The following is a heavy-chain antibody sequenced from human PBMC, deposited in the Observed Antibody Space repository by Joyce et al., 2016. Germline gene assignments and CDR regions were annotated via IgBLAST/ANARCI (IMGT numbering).Heavy chain of an antibody. CDR1: GFSFNTYS. CDR2: ISASSGTI. D-gene: IGHD5-24*01. V-gene: IGHV3-48*02. Sequence: EVQLVESGGGLVQPGGSRRLSCAASGFSFNTYSINWVRQSPGKGLEWLSYISASSGTIYYADSMKGRFTISRDNAKNSVYLQMNSLRDEDTAVYYCARVGRTGYTCDYWGQGTLVTVSS. CDR3: ARVGRTGYTCDY. J-gene: IGHJ4*02.